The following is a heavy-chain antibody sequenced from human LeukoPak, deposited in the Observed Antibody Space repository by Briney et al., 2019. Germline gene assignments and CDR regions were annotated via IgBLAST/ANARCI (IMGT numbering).Heavy chain of an antibody. J-gene: IGHJ4*02. CDR3: ARARVAEDQPFDY. CDR2: IIPIFGTA. Sequence: ASVKVSCKASGGTFSSYAISWVRQAPGQGLEWMGGIIPIFGTANYAQKFQGRVTITTDESTSTAYMELSSLRSKDTAVYYCARARVAEDQPFDYWGQGTLVTVSS. CDR1: GGTFSSYA. V-gene: IGHV1-69*05. D-gene: IGHD2-2*01.